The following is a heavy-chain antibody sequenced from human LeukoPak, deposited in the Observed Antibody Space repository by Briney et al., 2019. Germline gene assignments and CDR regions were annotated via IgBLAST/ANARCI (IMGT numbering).Heavy chain of an antibody. V-gene: IGHV4-34*01. Sequence: PSETLSLTCAVSGGSFSGYYWSWIRQPPGKGLEWIGEINHSGSTNYNPSLKSRVTISVDTSKNQFSLKLSSVTAADTAVYYCARGGKQQLVPDYFDYWGQGTLVTVSS. CDR1: GGSFSGYY. J-gene: IGHJ4*02. CDR2: INHSGST. CDR3: ARGGKQQLVPDYFDY. D-gene: IGHD6-13*01.